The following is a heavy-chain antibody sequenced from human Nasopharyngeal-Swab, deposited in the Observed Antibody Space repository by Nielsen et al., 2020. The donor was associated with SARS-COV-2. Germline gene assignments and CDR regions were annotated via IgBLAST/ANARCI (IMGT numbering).Heavy chain of an antibody. D-gene: IGHD4-11*01. V-gene: IGHV4-39*07. CDR3: ARIGPPYSNYAVDP. CDR2: IYYSGST. Sequence: WIRQPPGKGLEWIGSIYYSGSTYYNPSLKSRVTISVDTSKNQFSLKLSSVTAADTAVYYCARIGPPYSNYAVDPWGQGTRVTVSS. J-gene: IGHJ5*02.